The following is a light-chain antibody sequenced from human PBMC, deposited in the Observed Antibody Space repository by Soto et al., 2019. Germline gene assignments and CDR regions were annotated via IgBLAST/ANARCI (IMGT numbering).Light chain of an antibody. CDR3: QHYNSYSEA. Sequence: DIQMTQSPSTLSGSVGERVTIXCRASQTISSWLAWYQQKPGKAPKLLIYKASTLKSGVPSRFSGSGSGTEFTLTISSLQPDDFATYYCQHYNSYSEAFGQGTKVDIK. J-gene: IGKJ1*01. CDR2: KAS. V-gene: IGKV1-5*03. CDR1: QTISSW.